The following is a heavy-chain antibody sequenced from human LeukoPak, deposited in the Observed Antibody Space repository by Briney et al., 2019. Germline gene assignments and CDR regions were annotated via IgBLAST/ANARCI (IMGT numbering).Heavy chain of an antibody. V-gene: IGHV1-69*01. CDR3: ARSRILTGHSWAGFDRPFDY. CDR1: GGTFSSYA. D-gene: IGHD3-9*01. CDR2: IIPIFGTG. Sequence: SVKVSCKASGGTFSSYAISWVRQAPGQGLEWMGGIIPIFGTGNYAQKFQGRVTVTAEESTSTAYMELSSLRSEDMAVYYCARSRILTGHSWAGFDRPFDYWGQGTLVTVSS. J-gene: IGHJ4*02.